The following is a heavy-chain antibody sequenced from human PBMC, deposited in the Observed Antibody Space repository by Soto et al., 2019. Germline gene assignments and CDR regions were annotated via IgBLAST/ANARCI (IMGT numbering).Heavy chain of an antibody. CDR3: AREPGLYCSSTSCHYYYYMDV. V-gene: IGHV3-48*01. CDR2: ISSSSSTI. CDR1: GFTFSSYS. J-gene: IGHJ6*03. Sequence: EVQLVESGGGLVQPGGSLRLSCAASGFTFSSYSMNWVRQAPGKGLEWVSYISSSSSTIYYADSVKGRFTISRDNAKNSLYLQMNSLRAEDTAVYYCAREPGLYCSSTSCHYYYYMDVWGKGTTVTVSS. D-gene: IGHD2-2*01.